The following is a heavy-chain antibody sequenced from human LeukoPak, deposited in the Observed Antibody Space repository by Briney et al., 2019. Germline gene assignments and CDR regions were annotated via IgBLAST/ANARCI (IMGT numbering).Heavy chain of an antibody. Sequence: GASVKVSCKASGGTFSSYAISWVRQAPGQGLEWMGGIIPIFGTANYAQKFQGRVTITADESTSTAYMELSSLRSEDTAVYYCARVKHIVVVTATGWFDPWGQGTLVTVSS. CDR3: ARVKHIVVVTATGWFDP. J-gene: IGHJ5*02. D-gene: IGHD2-21*02. CDR1: GGTFSSYA. CDR2: IIPIFGTA. V-gene: IGHV1-69*13.